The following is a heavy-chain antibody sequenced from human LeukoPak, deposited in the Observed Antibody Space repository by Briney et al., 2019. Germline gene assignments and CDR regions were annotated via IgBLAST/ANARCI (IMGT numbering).Heavy chain of an antibody. J-gene: IGHJ4*02. D-gene: IGHD2-2*02. V-gene: IGHV3-21*01. CDR3: AGGRDIVVVPAAISFDY. Sequence: GGSLRLSCAASGFTFSSYIMNWVRQAPGKGLEWVSSISSSSSYIYYADSVKGRFTISRDNAKNSLYLQMNSLRAEDTAVYYCAGGRDIVVVPAAISFDYWGQGTLVTVSS. CDR1: GFTFSSYI. CDR2: ISSSSSYI.